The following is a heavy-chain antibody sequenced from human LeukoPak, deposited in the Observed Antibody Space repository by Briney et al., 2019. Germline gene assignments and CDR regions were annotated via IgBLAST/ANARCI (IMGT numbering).Heavy chain of an antibody. V-gene: IGHV4-39*07. D-gene: IGHD5-18*01. CDR2: IYYSGST. CDR1: GGSVRTTTYY. CDR3: ARVHSYANLPLDY. Sequence: PSETLSLTCTVSGGSVRTTTYYWGWIRQPPGKGLEWIGSIYYSGSTYYNPSLKSRVTISVDTSKNQFSLKLSSVTAADTAVYYCARVHSYANLPLDYWGQGTLVTVSS. J-gene: IGHJ4*02.